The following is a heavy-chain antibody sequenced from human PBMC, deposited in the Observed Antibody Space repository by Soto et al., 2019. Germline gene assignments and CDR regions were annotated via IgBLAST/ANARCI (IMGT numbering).Heavy chain of an antibody. CDR1: VVSEFNFSDQY. CDR3: SLVDPSAKSPDY. V-gene: IGHV3-72*01. CDR2: TRNRVNSFST. Sequence: PGGSLRLSCTVSVVSEFNFSDQYMDWVRQAPGKGLEWVGRTRNRVNSFSTAYAASVQGRFTISRDDSKNTVYLQMNSLKTEDTAVYYCSLVDPSAKSPDYWGQGTLVTVSS. J-gene: IGHJ4*02. D-gene: IGHD2-15*01.